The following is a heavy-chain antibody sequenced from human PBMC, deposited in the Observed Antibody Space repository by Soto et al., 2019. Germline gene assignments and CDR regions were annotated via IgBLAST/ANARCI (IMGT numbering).Heavy chain of an antibody. D-gene: IGHD2-2*01. J-gene: IGHJ3*02. CDR3: ARRYXCSSSCYAGDAFYI. Sequence: ASVKVSCKASGYTFTSYDINWVRQATGQGLEWMGWMNPNSGNTGYAQKFQGRVTMTRNTSISTAYMELSSLRSEDTAVYYCARRYXCSSSCYAGDAFYICGQGTMVTVS. CDR1: GYTFTSYD. CDR2: MNPNSGNT. V-gene: IGHV1-8*01.